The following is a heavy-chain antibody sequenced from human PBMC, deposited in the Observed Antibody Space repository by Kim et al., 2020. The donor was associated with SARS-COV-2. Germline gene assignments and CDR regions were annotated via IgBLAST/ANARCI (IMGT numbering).Heavy chain of an antibody. J-gene: IGHJ4*02. V-gene: IGHV4-59*01. CDR3: ARGGGGVIFDY. CDR1: GGSINTYY. D-gene: IGHD2-15*01. CDR2: VYSNGTT. Sequence: SETLSLTCAVSGGSINTYYWSWIRQSPGKGLEWIGYVYSNGTTNYNPSLKSRVTIAVDTPKNQFSLRLRSVTAADTAIYHCARGGGGVIFDYWGLGTLVTVSS.